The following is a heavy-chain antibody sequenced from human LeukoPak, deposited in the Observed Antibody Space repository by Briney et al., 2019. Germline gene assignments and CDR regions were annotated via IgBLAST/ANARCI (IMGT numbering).Heavy chain of an antibody. CDR1: GGSISSYY. CDR3: AREVITGPLNYYYYYGMDV. Sequence: SETLSLTCTVSGGSISSYYWSWIRQPPGKGLEWIGDIYYSGSTNYNPSLKSRVTISVATSKNQFSLKLSSVTAADTAVYYCAREVITGPLNYYYYYGMDVWGQGTTVTVSS. CDR2: IYYSGST. V-gene: IGHV4-59*01. D-gene: IGHD1-20*01. J-gene: IGHJ6*02.